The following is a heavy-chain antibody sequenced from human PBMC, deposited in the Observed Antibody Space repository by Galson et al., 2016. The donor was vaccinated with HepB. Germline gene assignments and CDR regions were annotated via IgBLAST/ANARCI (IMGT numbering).Heavy chain of an antibody. CDR1: GFTFSWYS. CDR2: ISYDGSNK. D-gene: IGHD5-24*01. Sequence: SLRLSCAASGFTFSWYSMHWVHQAPGKGLEWVALISYDGSNKYYADSVKGRFTISRDNSKNTLYLQMNNLRGEDTSVYYCARPREGYNSSYYYHGMDVWGQGTMVSVSS. J-gene: IGHJ6*02. V-gene: IGHV3-30-3*01. CDR3: ARPREGYNSSYYYHGMDV.